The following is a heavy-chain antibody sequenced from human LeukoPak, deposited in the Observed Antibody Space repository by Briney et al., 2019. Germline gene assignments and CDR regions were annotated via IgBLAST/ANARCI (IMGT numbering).Heavy chain of an antibody. D-gene: IGHD6-13*01. CDR2: MNPNSGNT. V-gene: IGHV1-8*01. CDR3: ARRRDSSSWYLAFDI. J-gene: IGHJ3*02. CDR1: GYTFTSYD. Sequence: GAPVKVSCKASGYTFTSYDINWVRQATGQGLEWMGWMNPNSGNTGYAQKFQGRVTMTRNTSISTAYMELSSLRSEDTAMYYCARRRDSSSWYLAFDIWGQGTMVTVSS.